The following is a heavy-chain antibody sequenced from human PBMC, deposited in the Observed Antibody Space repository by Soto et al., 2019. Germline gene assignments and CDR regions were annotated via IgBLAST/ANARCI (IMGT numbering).Heavy chain of an antibody. CDR2: IFYSGST. CDR1: GGCMRSYY. Sequence: ETLPLTCTVSGGCMRSYYWTWIRQPPGKGLEWLGYIFYSGSTFYNPSLKSRVTISIHTSKSQFSLQLTSVTAADTAVYYCARGAADTAMVDSWGQGTLVTISS. V-gene: IGHV4-59*01. CDR3: ARGAADTAMVDS. D-gene: IGHD5-18*01. J-gene: IGHJ4*02.